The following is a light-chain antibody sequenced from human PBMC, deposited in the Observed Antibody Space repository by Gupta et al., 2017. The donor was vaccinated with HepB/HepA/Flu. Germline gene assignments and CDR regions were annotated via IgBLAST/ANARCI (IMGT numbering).Light chain of an antibody. J-gene: IGKJ1*01. CDR2: AAV. Sequence: IQLTNSSSSLSAAAGDRVTITCRPSQSSSSYLNWYQQKQGKAPKLLIYAAVSLPIGVPSRFSGSAAEADFTLTITSLPPEDFATYYCQLSYGTPTFGQGTKVELK. V-gene: IGKV1-39*01. CDR1: QSSSSY. CDR3: QLSYGTPT.